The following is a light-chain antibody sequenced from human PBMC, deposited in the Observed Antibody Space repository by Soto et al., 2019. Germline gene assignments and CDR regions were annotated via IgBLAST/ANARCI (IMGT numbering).Light chain of an antibody. J-gene: IGKJ1*01. CDR1: QSINSL. Sequence: DIRMTQSPSTLSASVGDRVTITCRASQSINSLLAWFQQKQGKAPEILIHKASSLESGVPSRLSGSGYGTDLTITISSMQTEDFATYYCQQSYSTTWTFGHGTKVDIK. CDR2: KAS. V-gene: IGKV1-5*03. CDR3: QQSYSTTWT.